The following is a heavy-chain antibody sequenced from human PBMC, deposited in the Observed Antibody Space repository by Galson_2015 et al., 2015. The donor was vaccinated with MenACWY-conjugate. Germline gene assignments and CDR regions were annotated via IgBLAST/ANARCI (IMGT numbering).Heavy chain of an antibody. V-gene: IGHV3-30*03. CDR2: ITKDGSNK. J-gene: IGHJ4*02. Sequence: SLRLSCAASGFTFSNHGMNWVRQAPGKGLEWVAVITKDGSNKDYADSVKGGFTISRDNSKNTVYLQMNSLRAEDTAVYYCAREVWATRAYGHYWGQGTLVTVSS. CDR3: AREVWATRAYGHY. CDR1: GFTFSNHG. D-gene: IGHD4-11*01.